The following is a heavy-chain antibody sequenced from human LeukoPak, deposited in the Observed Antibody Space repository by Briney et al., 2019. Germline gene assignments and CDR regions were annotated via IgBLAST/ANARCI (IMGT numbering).Heavy chain of an antibody. V-gene: IGHV1-18*01. CDR3: ARNTGYCSSTSCYDWFDP. J-gene: IGHJ5*02. D-gene: IGHD2-2*01. Sequence: ASVKVSCKASGYTFTSYGINWVRQAPGQALDWMGWISAYNGNTNYAQKLQGRVTMTTDTSTSTAYMEQRSLRSDDTAVYYCARNTGYCSSTSCYDWFDPWGQGTLVTVSS. CDR2: ISAYNGNT. CDR1: GYTFTSYG.